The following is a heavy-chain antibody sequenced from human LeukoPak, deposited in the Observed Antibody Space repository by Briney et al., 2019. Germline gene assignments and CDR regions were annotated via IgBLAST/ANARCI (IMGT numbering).Heavy chain of an antibody. CDR2: LDPEDGET. CDR1: GYTLTELS. D-gene: IGHD3-22*01. J-gene: IGHJ3*02. CDR3: ATAGGGYDAFDI. V-gene: IGHV1-24*01. Sequence: GASVKVSCKVSGYTLTELSMHWVRQAPGKGLEWMGGLDPEDGETIYAQKFQGRVTMTEDTSTDTAYMELSSLRSEDTAVYYCATAGGGYDAFDIWGQGTMVTVSS.